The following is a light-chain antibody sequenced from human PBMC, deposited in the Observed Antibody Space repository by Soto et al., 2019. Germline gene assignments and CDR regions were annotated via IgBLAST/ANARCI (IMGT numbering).Light chain of an antibody. CDR3: SSYTSSNTEV. J-gene: IGLJ2*01. Sequence: QSVLTQPASVSGSPGQSITISCTGTSSDVGGYNYVSWYQHYPGKAPQLIIYDVTNRPSGVSNRFSGSKSGNTASLTISGLQAEDEAHYYCSSYTSSNTEVFGGGTKVTVL. CDR2: DVT. CDR1: SSDVGGYNY. V-gene: IGLV2-14*03.